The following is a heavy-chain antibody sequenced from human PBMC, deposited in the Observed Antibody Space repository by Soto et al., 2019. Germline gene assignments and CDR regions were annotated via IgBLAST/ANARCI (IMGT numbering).Heavy chain of an antibody. CDR3: AKSLRITIFGRGPSSYGMDV. V-gene: IGHV3-23*01. J-gene: IGHJ6*02. CDR1: GFTFSSYA. Sequence: EVQLLESGGGLVQPGGSLRLSCAASGFTFSSYAMSWVRQAPVKGLEWVSAISGSGGSTYYADPVKGRFTISRDNSKNTMYLQMKSLRAEDTAVYYCAKSLRITIFGRGPSSYGMDVWGQGTTVTVSS. D-gene: IGHD3-3*01. CDR2: ISGSGGST.